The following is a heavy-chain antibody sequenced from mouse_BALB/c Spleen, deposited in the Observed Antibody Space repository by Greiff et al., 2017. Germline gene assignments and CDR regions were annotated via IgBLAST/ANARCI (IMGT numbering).Heavy chain of an antibody. Sequence: VKQSCKASGYTFTSYWMHWVKQRPGQGLEWIGEIDPSDSYTNYNQKFKGKATLTVDKSSSTAYMQLSSLTSEDSAVYYCARGNYGSSLDFDYWGQGTTLTVSS. D-gene: IGHD1-1*01. V-gene: IGHV1-69*02. CDR3: ARGNYGSSLDFDY. J-gene: IGHJ2*01. CDR1: GYTFTSYW. CDR2: IDPSDSYT.